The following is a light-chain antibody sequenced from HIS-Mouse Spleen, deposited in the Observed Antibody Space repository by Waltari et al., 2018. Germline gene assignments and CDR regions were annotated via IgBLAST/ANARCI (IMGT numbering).Light chain of an antibody. CDR1: SRDVGGYNY. CDR3: CSYAGSYTWV. J-gene: IGLJ3*02. Sequence: QSALTQPRSVSGSPGQSVPLSCTGTSRDVGGYNYVPRYQQHPGKAPKLMIYDVNKRPSGVPDRFSGSRCGHAASMAISGLQADDEVDYYCCSYAGSYTWVFGGGTKLTVL. V-gene: IGLV2-11*01. CDR2: DVN.